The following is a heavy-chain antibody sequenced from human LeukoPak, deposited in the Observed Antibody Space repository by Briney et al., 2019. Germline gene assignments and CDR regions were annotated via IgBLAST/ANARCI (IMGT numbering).Heavy chain of an antibody. Sequence: GESLKISCKGSGYSFTSYWIGWVRQMPGKGLEWMGIIYPGDSDTRYSPSFQGQVTISADKSISTAYLQWNSLKASDTAMYYCARVPYDFWSVNLNPKYFDYWGQGTLVTVSS. CDR3: ARVPYDFWSVNLNPKYFDY. CDR2: IYPGDSDT. V-gene: IGHV5-51*01. D-gene: IGHD3-3*01. J-gene: IGHJ4*02. CDR1: GYSFTSYW.